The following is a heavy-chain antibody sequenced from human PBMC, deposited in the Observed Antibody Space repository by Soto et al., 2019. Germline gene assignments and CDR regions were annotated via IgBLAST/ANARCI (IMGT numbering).Heavy chain of an antibody. Sequence: VQLQESGPGLVKPSETLSLTCTVSGGSISCYYWSWIRQPPEKGLEWIGYIYYSGSTNYNTSLKSRVTISVDTSKNQFSLKLSSVTAADTAVYYCARRWGRTFDYWGQGTLVTVSS. D-gene: IGHD1-26*01. CDR2: IYYSGST. J-gene: IGHJ4*02. V-gene: IGHV4-59*08. CDR3: ARRWGRTFDY. CDR1: GGSISCYY.